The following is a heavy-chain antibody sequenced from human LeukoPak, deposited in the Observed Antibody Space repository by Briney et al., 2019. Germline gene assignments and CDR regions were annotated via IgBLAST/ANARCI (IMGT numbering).Heavy chain of an antibody. CDR2: IYVDGTT. D-gene: IGHD5-24*01. Sequence: PGGSLRLSCAASGFTVSSSYMSWVRQAPGEGLEWVSVIYVDGTTYYADSVKGRFTISRDNSKNTLSLQMNSLRAEDTAVYYCARGDGYNFFDYWGQGTLVTVSS. J-gene: IGHJ4*02. V-gene: IGHV3-53*01. CDR3: ARGDGYNFFDY. CDR1: GFTVSSSY.